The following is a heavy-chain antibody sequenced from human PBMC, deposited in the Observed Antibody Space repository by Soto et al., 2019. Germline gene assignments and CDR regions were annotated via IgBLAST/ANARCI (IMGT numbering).Heavy chain of an antibody. CDR3: ARGVTMVRGVTPGSRFMDV. Sequence: QVQLQESGPGLVKPSGTLSLTCAVSSGSISSSNWWSWVRQPPGKWLEWIGEIYHSGSTNYNPSLKSRVTISVDKSKNQFSLKLSSVTAADTAVYYCARGVTMVRGVTPGSRFMDVWGKGTTVTVSS. V-gene: IGHV4-4*02. D-gene: IGHD3-10*01. CDR1: SGSISSSNW. CDR2: IYHSGST. J-gene: IGHJ6*03.